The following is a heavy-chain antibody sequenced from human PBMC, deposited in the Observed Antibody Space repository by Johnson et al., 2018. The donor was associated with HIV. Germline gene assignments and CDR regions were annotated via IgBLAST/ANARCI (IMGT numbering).Heavy chain of an antibody. CDR2: ISYDGSNK. Sequence: QVQLVESGGGVLQPGRSLRLSCAASGFTFSSYGMHWVRQAPGKGLEWVAVISYDGSNKYYADAVKGRFTISRDNSKNTLYLQMNILRAEDTAVYYCAKGFFELDDAFDIWGQGTMVTVSS. D-gene: IGHD3/OR15-3a*01. CDR1: GFTFSSYG. CDR3: AKGFFELDDAFDI. J-gene: IGHJ3*02. V-gene: IGHV3-30*18.